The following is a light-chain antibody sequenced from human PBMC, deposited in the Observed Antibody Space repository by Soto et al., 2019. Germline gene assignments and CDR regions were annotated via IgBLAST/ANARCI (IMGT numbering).Light chain of an antibody. V-gene: IGKV3-15*01. J-gene: IGKJ5*01. Sequence: IVMTQSPDTLSVSPGERATLSCRDVQGVTTNFAWYQTRSGQSPRLXIYDVSIRETGVPARFSGTGAETDFTLAISGLQSEDSEVYFCQQYNNWPYSFGQGTGLEIK. CDR1: QGVTTN. CDR2: DVS. CDR3: QQYNNWPYS.